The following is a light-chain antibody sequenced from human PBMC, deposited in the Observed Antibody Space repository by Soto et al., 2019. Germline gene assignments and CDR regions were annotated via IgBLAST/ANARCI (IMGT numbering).Light chain of an antibody. Sequence: EIVLTQSPGTLSLSPGDRATLSCRASQSVSSSSLAWYQQKPGQAPRLLISSTSNRATGIQDRFSGSGSGTAFTLTISRLEPEDFAVYYCQHYDSSPETFGQGTKVDI. J-gene: IGKJ1*01. V-gene: IGKV3-20*01. CDR3: QHYDSSPET. CDR2: STS. CDR1: QSVSSSS.